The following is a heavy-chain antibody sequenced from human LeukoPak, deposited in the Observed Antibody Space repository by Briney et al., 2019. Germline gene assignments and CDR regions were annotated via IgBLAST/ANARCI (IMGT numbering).Heavy chain of an antibody. Sequence: SETLSLTCTVSGGSISSSSYYWGWIRQPPGKGLEWIGSFYYSGSTYYNPSLKSRVTISVDMSKNQFSLKLSSVTAADTAVYYCARDGIGADGYAWFDPWGQGTLVSVSA. CDR3: ARDGIGADGYAWFDP. CDR2: FYYSGST. D-gene: IGHD5-24*01. V-gene: IGHV4-39*07. J-gene: IGHJ5*02. CDR1: GGSISSSSYY.